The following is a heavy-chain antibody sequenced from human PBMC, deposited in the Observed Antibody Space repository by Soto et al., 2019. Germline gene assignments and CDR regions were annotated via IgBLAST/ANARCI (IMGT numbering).Heavy chain of an antibody. D-gene: IGHD2-15*01. CDR1: ADSISSYY. CDR2: IYYSGST. V-gene: IGHV4-59*13. Sequence: SETLSLTCSVSADSISSYYWRWIRQPPGKGLEWIGYIYYSGSTNYNPSLKSRVTISVDTSKNQFSLKLSSVTAADTAMYYCARLYCSGGTCDAFDIWGQGTMVTVSS. J-gene: IGHJ3*02. CDR3: ARLYCSGGTCDAFDI.